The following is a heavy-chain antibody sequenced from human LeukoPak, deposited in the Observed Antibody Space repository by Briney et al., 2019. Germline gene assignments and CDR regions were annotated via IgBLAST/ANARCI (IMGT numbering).Heavy chain of an antibody. J-gene: IGHJ4*02. Sequence: PGGSLRLSCAASGFTFSSYEMNWVRQAPGKGLEWVSFISSSGSTIYYADSVKGRFTISRDNAKNSLYLQMNSLRAEDTAVYYCARDGRWELHDYWGQGTLVTVSS. CDR2: ISSSGSTI. V-gene: IGHV3-48*03. D-gene: IGHD1-26*01. CDR1: GFTFSSYE. CDR3: ARDGRWELHDY.